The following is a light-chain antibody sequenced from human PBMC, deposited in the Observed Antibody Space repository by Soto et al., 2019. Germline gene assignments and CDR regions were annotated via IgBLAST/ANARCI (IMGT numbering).Light chain of an antibody. J-gene: IGKJ1*01. CDR3: QQYNSYWT. CDR1: QSISSR. CDR2: DAS. Sequence: DIQMTQSPSTLSASVGDRVTITCRASQSISSRLAWYQQKPGKAPKILIYDASNLESGVPSRFSASGSGTEFTLTISSLQPDDFATYYCQQYNSYWTFGQGTMVEIK. V-gene: IGKV1-5*01.